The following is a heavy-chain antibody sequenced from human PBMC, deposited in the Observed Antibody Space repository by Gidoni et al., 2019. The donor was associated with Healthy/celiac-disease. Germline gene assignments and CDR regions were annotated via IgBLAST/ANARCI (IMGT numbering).Heavy chain of an antibody. CDR1: GFTVSSNY. CDR3: ARDPPIFFSGSYCGDGEVCDY. CDR2: IYSGGST. J-gene: IGHJ4*02. Sequence: EVQLVETGGGLIQPGGSLSLSCAASGFTVSSNYMRWVRQAPGKGLEWVSVIYSGGSTYYADSVKGRFTISRDNSKNTLYLQMNSLRAEDTAVYYCARDPPIFFSGSYCGDGEVCDYWGQGTLVTVSS. D-gene: IGHD3-10*01. V-gene: IGHV3-53*02.